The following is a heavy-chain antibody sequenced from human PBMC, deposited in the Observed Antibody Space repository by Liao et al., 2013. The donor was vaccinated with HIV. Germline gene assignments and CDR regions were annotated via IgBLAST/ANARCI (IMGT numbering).Heavy chain of an antibody. D-gene: IGHD3-22*01. CDR3: ARDREGIFDSSGHYYFDY. CDR1: DGSINNYY. V-gene: IGHV4-4*07. J-gene: IGHJ4*01. CDR2: IYSSGST. Sequence: QVQLQESGPGLVKPSETLSLTCTVSDGSINNYYWSWIRQPAGRGLEWVGRIYSSGSTNYNPSLKSRVTMSVDTSRNQFSLNLRSVTAADTAVYYCARDREGIFDSSGHYYFDYWGRGTRRSPSPQ.